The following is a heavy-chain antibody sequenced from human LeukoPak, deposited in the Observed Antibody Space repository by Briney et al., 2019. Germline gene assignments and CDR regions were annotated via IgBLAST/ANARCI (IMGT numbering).Heavy chain of an antibody. V-gene: IGHV4-4*07. Sequence: PSETLSLACTVSGGSISSYCWSWIRQPAGKGLEWIGRIYTSGSTNYNPSLKSRVTMSVDTSKNQFSLKLSSVTAADTAVYYCARDLSAAAGYNWFDPWGQGTLVTVSS. CDR3: ARDLSAAAGYNWFDP. CDR1: GGSISSYC. D-gene: IGHD6-13*01. J-gene: IGHJ5*02. CDR2: IYTSGST.